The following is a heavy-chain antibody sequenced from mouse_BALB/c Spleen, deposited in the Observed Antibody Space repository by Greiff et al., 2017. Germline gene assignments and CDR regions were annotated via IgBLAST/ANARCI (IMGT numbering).Heavy chain of an antibody. CDR1: GYTFTDYA. CDR2: ISTYYGDA. D-gene: IGHD1-1*02. Sequence: QVQLKESGAELVRPGVSVKISCKGSGYTFTDYAMHWVKQSHAKSLEWIGVISTYYGDASYNQKFKGKATMTVDKSSSTAYMELARLTSEDSAIYYCARGGNPIDYWGQGTTLTVSS. CDR3: ARGGNPIDY. J-gene: IGHJ2*01. V-gene: IGHV1S137*01.